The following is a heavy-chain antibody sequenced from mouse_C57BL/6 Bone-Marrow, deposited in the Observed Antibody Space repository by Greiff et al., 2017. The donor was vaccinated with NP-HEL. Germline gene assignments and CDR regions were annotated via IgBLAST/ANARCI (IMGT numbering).Heavy chain of an antibody. D-gene: IGHD2-4*01. CDR1: GFSFNTYA. CDR3: VSPIYYYYDDDYYAMDY. Sequence: DAGGGLVQPKGSLKLSCAASGFSFNTYAMNWVRQAPGKGLEWVARIRSKSNNYATYYADSVKDRFTISRDDSDSMLYLQMNNMKTADTAMYYWVSPIYYYYDDDYYAMDYWGQGTSVTVSS. J-gene: IGHJ4*01. V-gene: IGHV10-1*01. CDR2: IRSKSNNYAT.